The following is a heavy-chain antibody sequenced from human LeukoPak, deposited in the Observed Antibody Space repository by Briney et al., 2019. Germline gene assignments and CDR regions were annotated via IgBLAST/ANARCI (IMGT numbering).Heavy chain of an antibody. V-gene: IGHV3-21*01. CDR3: ARDAQWLVPEGYFYYMDV. J-gene: IGHJ6*03. Sequence: NPGGSLRLSCAGSGFTFSRYSMNWFRQAPGKGLERVLSISSRSTNIFYADSVKGRFTISRDNAKNSLYLQMNSLGAEDTAVYYCARDAQWLVPEGYFYYMDVWGKGTTVTVSS. D-gene: IGHD6-19*01. CDR2: ISSRSTNI. CDR1: GFTFSRYS.